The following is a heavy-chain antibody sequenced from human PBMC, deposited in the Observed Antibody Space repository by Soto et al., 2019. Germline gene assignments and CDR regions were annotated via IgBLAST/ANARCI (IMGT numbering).Heavy chain of an antibody. D-gene: IGHD4-17*01. CDR3: ATSTMTARFVDY. CDR2: IYYSGSA. J-gene: IGHJ4*02. CDR1: GGSISSGDYY. Sequence: QVQLQESGPGLVKPSQTLSLTCTVSGGSISSGDYYWSWIRQPPGKGLEWMGYIYYSGSAYYNPSLKSRVTISVDTSKNQFSLRVSSVTAADTAVYYCATSTMTARFVDYWGQGTLVTVSS. V-gene: IGHV4-30-4*01.